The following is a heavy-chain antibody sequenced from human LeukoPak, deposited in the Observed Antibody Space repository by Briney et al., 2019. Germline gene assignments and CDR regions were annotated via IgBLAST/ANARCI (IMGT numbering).Heavy chain of an antibody. CDR2: ISYDGSNK. CDR3: ARDLTGYSSSWFDY. V-gene: IGHV3-30-3*01. J-gene: IGHJ4*02. Sequence: GGSLRLSCAASGFXFSSYAMHWVRQAPGKGLEWVAVISYDGSNKYYADSVKGRFTISRDNSKNTLYLQMNSLRAEDTAVYYCARDLTGYSSSWFDYWGQGTLVTVSS. CDR1: GFXFSSYA. D-gene: IGHD6-13*01.